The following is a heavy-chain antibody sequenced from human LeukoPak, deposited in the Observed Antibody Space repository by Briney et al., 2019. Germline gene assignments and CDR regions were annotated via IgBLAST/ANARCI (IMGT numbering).Heavy chain of an antibody. Sequence: KTWRSLSLSCSASGFTIGGYAMRWLAQAPGKGLEGWSIIQAKAYGGATKYAASVNVRFSISRDDSQSIANLQMNDLKTEGTAVYYCASAPHPRCSSSGCYLDYWGQGTLVTVSS. D-gene: IGHD2-2*01. CDR3: ASAPHPRCSSSGCYLDY. CDR1: GFTIGGYA. J-gene: IGHJ4*02. CDR2: IQAKAYGGAT. V-gene: IGHV3-49*05.